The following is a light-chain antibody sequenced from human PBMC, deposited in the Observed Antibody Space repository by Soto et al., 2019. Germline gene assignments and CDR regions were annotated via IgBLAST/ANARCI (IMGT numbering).Light chain of an antibody. CDR2: GAS. J-gene: IGKJ5*01. Sequence: ENVLTQSPGTLSLSPGERATLSCRASQSVSSNFLAWYQQKPGQAPRLLIYGASSRATGIPDRFSGSGSETDVTLTISRLEPEDFALYWCQQYATSPITFGQGTRLEIK. CDR3: QQYATSPIT. V-gene: IGKV3-20*01. CDR1: QSVSSNF.